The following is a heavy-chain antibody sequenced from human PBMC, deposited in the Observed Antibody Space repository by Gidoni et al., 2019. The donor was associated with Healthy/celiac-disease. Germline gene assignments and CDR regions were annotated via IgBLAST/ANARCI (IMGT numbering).Heavy chain of an antibody. CDR1: GGSFSGYY. D-gene: IGHD3-3*01. V-gene: IGHV4-34*01. J-gene: IGHJ3*02. Sequence: QVQLQQWGAGLLKPSETLSLTCAVDGGSFSGYYWRWIRQPPGKGLEWIGEINHSGSTNYNPSLKSRVTISVDTSKNQFSLKLSSVTAADTAVYYCARGRDYYDFWSGYPNAFDIWGQGTMVTVSS. CDR3: ARGRDYYDFWSGYPNAFDI. CDR2: INHSGST.